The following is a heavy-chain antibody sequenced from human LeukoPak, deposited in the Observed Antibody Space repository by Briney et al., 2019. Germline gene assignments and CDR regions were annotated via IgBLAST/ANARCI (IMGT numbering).Heavy chain of an antibody. Sequence: SETLSLTCAVSGYSISSGYYWGWIRQPPGKGLEWIGNIYHSGTTYYNPSLKSRVTISLDTSKNEFSLDLHSVTAADTAVYFCARGGSGWYDAFDIWGQGTMVTVSS. D-gene: IGHD6-19*01. CDR3: ARGGSGWYDAFDI. CDR1: GYSISSGYY. V-gene: IGHV4-38-2*01. J-gene: IGHJ3*02. CDR2: IYHSGTT.